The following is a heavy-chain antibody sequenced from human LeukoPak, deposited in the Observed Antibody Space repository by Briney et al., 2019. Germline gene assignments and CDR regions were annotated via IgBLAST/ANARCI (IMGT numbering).Heavy chain of an antibody. V-gene: IGHV3-7*01. D-gene: IGHD3-9*01. CDR3: ARVPGLLRYFDWLLAAENDY. CDR2: IKQDGSEK. J-gene: IGHJ4*02. CDR1: GFTFSSYW. Sequence: GGSLRLSCAASGFTFSSYWLSWVRQAPGKGLEWVANIKQDGSEKYYVDSVEGRFTISRDNAKNSLYLQMNSLRAEDTAVYYCARVPGLLRYFDWLLAAENDYWGQGTLVTVSS.